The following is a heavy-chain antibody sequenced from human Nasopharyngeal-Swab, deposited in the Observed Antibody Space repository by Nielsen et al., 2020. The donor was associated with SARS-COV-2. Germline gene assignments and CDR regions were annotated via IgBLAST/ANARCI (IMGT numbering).Heavy chain of an antibody. Sequence: GESLKISCAASGFTFSNYGMHWVRQAPGKGLEWVAVIWHDGSKKYYADSEKGRFTISRDNSKSTLFLQMNSLRAEDTAVYYCARPLENSGDYALDSWGQRTLVTVSS. CDR3: ARPLENSGDYALDS. V-gene: IGHV3-33*01. J-gene: IGHJ4*02. CDR1: GFTFSNYG. D-gene: IGHD3-16*01. CDR2: IWHDGSKK.